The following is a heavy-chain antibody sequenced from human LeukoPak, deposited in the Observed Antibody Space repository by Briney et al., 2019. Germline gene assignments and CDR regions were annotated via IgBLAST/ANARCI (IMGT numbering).Heavy chain of an antibody. CDR3: ARQFYAAIVLFWFDP. CDR2: IYYSGST. V-gene: IGHV4-34*01. J-gene: IGHJ5*02. Sequence: SETLSLTCAVYGGSFSGYYWGWVRQPPGKGLEGIGGIYYSGSTYYNPSLKSRVTISVDTSKNQFSLKLSSVTAADTAVYYCARQFYAAIVLFWFDPWGLGTLVTVSS. CDR1: GGSFSGYY. D-gene: IGHD5-18*01.